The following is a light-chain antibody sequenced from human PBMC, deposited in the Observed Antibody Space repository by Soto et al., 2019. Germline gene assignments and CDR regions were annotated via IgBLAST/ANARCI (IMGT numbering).Light chain of an antibody. CDR3: QHYNNWPPYT. J-gene: IGKJ5*01. CDR2: GAS. V-gene: IGKV3-15*01. Sequence: EIVMTQSPATLSVSPGERATLSCRASQSVSSNLAWYQQKPGQAPRLLIYGASTRATGIPARFSGSGSGTEFTLTISSLQSEDFAAYYCQHYNNWPPYTFGQGTRLEIK. CDR1: QSVSSN.